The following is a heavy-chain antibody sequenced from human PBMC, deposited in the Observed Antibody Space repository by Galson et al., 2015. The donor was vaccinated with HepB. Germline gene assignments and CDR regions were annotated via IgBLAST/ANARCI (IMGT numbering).Heavy chain of an antibody. J-gene: IGHJ3*02. V-gene: IGHV1-2*06. CDR1: GYTFTGYS. CDR3: ARVGLLGFDAFDI. Sequence: SVKVSCKASGYTFTGYSMHWVRQAPGQGLEWMGRINPKSGGANYAQKFQGRVTMTRDTSISTAYMELSRLRFDGTAVYDFARVGLLGFDAFDIWGRGTMVTVSS. CDR2: INPKSGGA. D-gene: IGHD1-26*01.